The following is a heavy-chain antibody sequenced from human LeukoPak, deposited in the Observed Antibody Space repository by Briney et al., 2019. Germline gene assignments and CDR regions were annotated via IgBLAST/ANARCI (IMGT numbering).Heavy chain of an antibody. Sequence: SETLSLTCTVSGGSITSHYWNWIRQPPGKGLEWIGYIYYSGSTNYNPSLESRVTMSVDTSKNQFSLKVSSVTAADTALYYCARATAAYCTGGVRPNFDYWGQGTLITVSS. CDR2: IYYSGST. J-gene: IGHJ4*02. V-gene: IGHV4-59*11. CDR3: ARATAAYCTGGVRPNFDY. CDR1: GGSITSHY. D-gene: IGHD2-8*02.